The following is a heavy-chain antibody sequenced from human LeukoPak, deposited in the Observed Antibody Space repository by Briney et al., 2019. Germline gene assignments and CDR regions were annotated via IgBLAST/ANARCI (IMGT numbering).Heavy chain of an antibody. CDR1: GFTFSSYG. J-gene: IGHJ5*02. CDR2: IRYDGSNK. D-gene: IGHD2-15*01. Sequence: GGSLRLSCAASGFTFSSYGMHWVRQAPGKGLERVAFIRYDGSNKYYADSVKGRFTISRDNSKNTLYLQMNSLRAEDTAVYYCAKEGCSGGSCYSWFDPWGQGALVTVSS. CDR3: AKEGCSGGSCYSWFDP. V-gene: IGHV3-30*02.